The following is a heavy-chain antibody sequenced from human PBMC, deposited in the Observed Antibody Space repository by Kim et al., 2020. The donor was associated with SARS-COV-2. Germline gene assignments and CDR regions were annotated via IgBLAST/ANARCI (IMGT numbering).Heavy chain of an antibody. Sequence: GGSLRLSCAGSGFTVSSNYMSGVRQAPGKGLEWVSVIYSGDSTYYAESVKGRFTISRDSSKNTLYLQMNSLRAEDTAVYYCATSTNNQTDYWGQGTLVTASP. D-gene: IGHD5-12*01. V-gene: IGHV3-53*01. CDR1: GFTVSSNY. J-gene: IGHJ4*02. CDR2: IYSGDST. CDR3: ATSTNNQTDY.